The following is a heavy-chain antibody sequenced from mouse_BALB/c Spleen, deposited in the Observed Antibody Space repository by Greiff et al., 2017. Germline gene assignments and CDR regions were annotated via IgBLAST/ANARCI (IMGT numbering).Heavy chain of an antibody. D-gene: IGHD2-1*01. Sequence: VKLMESGAELMKPGASVKISCKATGYTFSSYWIEWVKQRPGHGLEWIGEILPGSGSTNYNEKFKGKATFTADTSSNTAYMQLSSLTSEDSAVYYCARGYYGNPHYAMDYWGQGTSVTVSS. V-gene: IGHV1-9*01. CDR1: GYTFSSYW. CDR2: ILPGSGST. CDR3: ARGYYGNPHYAMDY. J-gene: IGHJ4*01.